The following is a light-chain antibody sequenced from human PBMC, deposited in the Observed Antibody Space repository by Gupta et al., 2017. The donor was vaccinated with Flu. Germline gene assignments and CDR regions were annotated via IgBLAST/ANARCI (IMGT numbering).Light chain of an antibody. CDR1: QTITNW. Sequence: DIQMTQSPSTLTASVGDSVTITCRASQTITNWLAWYQQKPGKAPKLLIYAASTLESGVPSRFSGSGSGTEFTLTITSLQPDDFATYYCQHENSFSYTFGQGTKLEIK. CDR2: AAS. J-gene: IGKJ2*01. CDR3: QHENSFSYT. V-gene: IGKV1-5*03.